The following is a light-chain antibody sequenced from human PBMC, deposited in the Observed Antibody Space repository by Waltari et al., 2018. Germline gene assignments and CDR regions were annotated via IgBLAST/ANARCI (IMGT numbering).Light chain of an antibody. V-gene: IGKV3-20*01. CDR2: GAS. CDR1: QSINTY. J-gene: IGKJ1*01. Sequence: IVLTQYPGTLSLSPGEGATLSCRASQSINTYLAWYQQRPGQAPRLLIYGASTRATGTPDRFSGSGSGTDFTLSISRLEPEDFAVYYCQQFGSSPEMFGPGTKVEIK. CDR3: QQFGSSPEM.